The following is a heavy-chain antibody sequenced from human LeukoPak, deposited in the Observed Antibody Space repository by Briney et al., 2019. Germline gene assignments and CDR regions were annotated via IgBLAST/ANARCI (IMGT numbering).Heavy chain of an antibody. J-gene: IGHJ4*02. V-gene: IGHV3-7*01. D-gene: IGHD2-2*01. Sequence: GGSLRLSCAVSGITFSDYWMTWVRQAPGKGLEWVANINQNGGENYYVDSVKGRFTISRDNTKNSVYLQMNSLRAEDTAAYYCATGRSCTTCYLPDCWGQGTLVTVSS. CDR3: ATGRSCTTCYLPDC. CDR2: INQNGGEN. CDR1: GITFSDYW.